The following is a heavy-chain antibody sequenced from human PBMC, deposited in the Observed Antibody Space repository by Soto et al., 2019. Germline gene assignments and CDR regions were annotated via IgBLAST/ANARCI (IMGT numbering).Heavy chain of an antibody. CDR3: ARNYGPGYTFDY. CDR1: GGSISSYY. Sequence: SETLSLTCTVSGGSISSYYWSWIRPPPGKGLEWLGYIYYSGSTNYNPSLKSRVTISVDTSKNQFSLKLSSLTAADTAVYYCARNYGPGYTFDYWGQGTLVTVSS. D-gene: IGHD3-10*01. V-gene: IGHV4-59*08. CDR2: IYYSGST. J-gene: IGHJ4*02.